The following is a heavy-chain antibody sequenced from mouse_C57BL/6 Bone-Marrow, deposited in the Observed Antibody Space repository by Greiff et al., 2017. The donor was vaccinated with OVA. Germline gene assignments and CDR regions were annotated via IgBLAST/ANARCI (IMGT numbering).Heavy chain of an antibody. CDR1: GFTFSDYY. CDR2: ISNGGGST. Sequence: EVQLVESGGGLVQPGGSLKLSCAASGFTFSDYYMHWVRQTPEKRLEWVAYISNGGGSTYYPATVKGRFTISRDKAKNTLYLQISRLKSEDTAMYDSARHQQTGSFAYWGQGTLVTVSA. D-gene: IGHD4-1*01. V-gene: IGHV5-12*01. J-gene: IGHJ3*01. CDR3: ARHQQTGSFAY.